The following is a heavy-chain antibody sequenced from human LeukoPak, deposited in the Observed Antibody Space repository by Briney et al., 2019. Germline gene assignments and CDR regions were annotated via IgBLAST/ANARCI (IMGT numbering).Heavy chain of an antibody. D-gene: IGHD3-22*01. Sequence: ASVKVSCKASGYTFSSYGINWVRQAPGQGLEWMGWISVINSGNTRYAQNFQGRLTMTTDTSTTTAYMELRSLRSDDTAVYYCSRDGITMIKDFWGQGTLVTVSS. J-gene: IGHJ4*02. CDR3: SRDGITMIKDF. CDR2: ISVINSGNT. V-gene: IGHV1-18*01. CDR1: GYTFSSYG.